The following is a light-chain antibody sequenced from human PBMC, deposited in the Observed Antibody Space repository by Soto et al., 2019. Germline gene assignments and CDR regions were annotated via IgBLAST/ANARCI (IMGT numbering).Light chain of an antibody. CDR3: SSYTGSSTLSV. CDR1: NSDVGSYNY. J-gene: IGLJ1*01. Sequence: QSALTQPASVSGSPGQSITISCTGTNSDVGSYNYVSWYQQHPGKAPKLMIYDVSNRPSGVSNRFSGSKSGNTASLTISGLQAEDEADYDCSSYTGSSTLSVFGTGTKVTVL. V-gene: IGLV2-14*01. CDR2: DVS.